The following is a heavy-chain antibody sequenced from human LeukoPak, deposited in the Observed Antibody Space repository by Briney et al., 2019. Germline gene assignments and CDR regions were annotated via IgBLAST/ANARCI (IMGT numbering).Heavy chain of an antibody. CDR2: IYHSGST. CDR3: ARVRAVAGTPFDY. CDR1: GYSISSGYY. Sequence: SETLSLTCSVSGYSISSGYYWGWIRQPPGKGLEWIGSIYHSGSTYYNPSLKSLVAISLDTSKNQFSLKVRSVTAADTAVYYCARVRAVAGTPFDYWGQGTLVTVSS. V-gene: IGHV4-38-2*02. D-gene: IGHD6-19*01. J-gene: IGHJ4*02.